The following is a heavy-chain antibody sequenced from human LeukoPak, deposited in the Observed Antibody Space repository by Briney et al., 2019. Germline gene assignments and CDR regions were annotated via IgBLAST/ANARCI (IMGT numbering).Heavy chain of an antibody. Sequence: GESLKISCKGSGYSFTSYWIGWVRQMPGEGLEWMGIIYPGDSYTRYSTSFQGQVTISADKSISNVYLQWSSLKASDTAMYYCARRNYPRGSDAFDIWGQGTMVTVSS. D-gene: IGHD1-7*01. CDR2: IYPGDSYT. CDR3: ARRNYPRGSDAFDI. V-gene: IGHV5-51*01. J-gene: IGHJ3*02. CDR1: GYSFTSYW.